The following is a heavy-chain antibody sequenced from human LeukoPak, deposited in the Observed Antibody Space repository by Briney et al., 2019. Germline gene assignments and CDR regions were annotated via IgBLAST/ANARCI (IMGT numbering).Heavy chain of an antibody. CDR2: IRDDSDGT. V-gene: IGHV3-48*01. Sequence: GGSLRLSCAASGFTFNKSPLNWVRQAPGKGLEWISNIRDDSDGTTYADSVKGRFTISRDNAKNSLYLQINSLRAEDTAVYYCVKDLNWAFDYWGQGTLVTVSS. J-gene: IGHJ4*02. CDR1: GFTFNKSP. CDR3: VKDLNWAFDY. D-gene: IGHD3-16*01.